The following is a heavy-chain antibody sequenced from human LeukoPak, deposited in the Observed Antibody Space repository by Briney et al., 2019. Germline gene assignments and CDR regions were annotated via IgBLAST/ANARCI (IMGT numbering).Heavy chain of an antibody. V-gene: IGHV4-39*01. CDR2: IYYSGST. Sequence: SETLSLTCTVSGGSISNSSSYWGWIRQPPGKGLEWIGSIYYSGSTYYNPSLKSRVTISVDTSKNQFSLKLSSVTAADTAVYYCARRYSSSWHYYFDYWGQGTLVTVSS. J-gene: IGHJ4*02. CDR3: ARRYSSSWHYYFDY. CDR1: GGSISNSSSY. D-gene: IGHD6-13*01.